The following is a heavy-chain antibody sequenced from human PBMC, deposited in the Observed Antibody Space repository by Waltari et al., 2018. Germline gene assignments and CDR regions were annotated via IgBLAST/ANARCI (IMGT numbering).Heavy chain of an antibody. Sequence: QVQLVESGGGVVLPGRSLRLSCEASEFTFSSYAIPWVRQAPGKGPECGAVISYNARNIYYVDSVKGRFTISRDNSKITLYLQMNSLRADDTAVYYCARDYCDRTNCHGMDVWGQGTTVTVSS. CDR1: EFTFSSYA. CDR2: ISYNARNI. V-gene: IGHV3-30*04. CDR3: ARDYCDRTNCHGMDV. D-gene: IGHD3-22*01. J-gene: IGHJ6*02.